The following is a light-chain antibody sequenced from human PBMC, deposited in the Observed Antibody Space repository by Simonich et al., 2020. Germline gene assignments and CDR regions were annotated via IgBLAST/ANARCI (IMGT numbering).Light chain of an antibody. V-gene: IGLV3-27*01. Sequence: SYELTQPSSVSVSPGQTARITCSGDVLAKKYARWFQQKPGQAPVLVIYKASERPSGIRERFSGSSAGTTVTLTISGAQVEDEADYYCYSAADNNLVFGGGTKLTVL. J-gene: IGLJ3*02. CDR3: YSAADNNLV. CDR1: VLAKKY. CDR2: KAS.